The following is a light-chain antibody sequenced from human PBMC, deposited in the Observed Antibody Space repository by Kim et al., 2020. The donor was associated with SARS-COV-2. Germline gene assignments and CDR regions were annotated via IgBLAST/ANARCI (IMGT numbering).Light chain of an antibody. CDR3: LQHNTYPIT. Sequence: ASVGDRVTITYRASQDIRNDLGWYQQNPGRAPKRLIYGASRLQSGVPSRFSGSGSGTEFTLTISSLQPEDFATYFCLQHNTYPITFGQGTRLEIK. CDR2: GAS. CDR1: QDIRND. V-gene: IGKV1-17*01. J-gene: IGKJ5*01.